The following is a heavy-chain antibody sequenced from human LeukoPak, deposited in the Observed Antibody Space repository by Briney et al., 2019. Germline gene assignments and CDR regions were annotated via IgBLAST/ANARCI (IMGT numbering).Heavy chain of an antibody. J-gene: IGHJ6*02. CDR2: INSDGSIT. CDR1: EFTFSSYS. Sequence: GGSLRLSCAASEFTFSSYSVNWVRQAPGKGLVWVSHINSDGSITSYVDSVKGRFTISRDNAKNTLYLQMNSLRAEDTAVYYCARDAVDTANAVWGQGTTVTVSS. V-gene: IGHV3-74*01. D-gene: IGHD5-18*01. CDR3: ARDAVDTANAV.